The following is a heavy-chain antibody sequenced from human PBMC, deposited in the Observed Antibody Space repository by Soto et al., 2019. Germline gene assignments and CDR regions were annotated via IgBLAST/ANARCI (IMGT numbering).Heavy chain of an antibody. V-gene: IGHV3-30*18. CDR3: AKSSDGDYVRAEQWFDP. CDR1: GFTFSSYG. CDR2: ISYDGSNK. Sequence: SGGSLRLSCAASGFTFSSYGMHWVRQAPGKGLEWVAVISYDGSNKYYADSVKGRFTISRDNSKNTLYLQMNSLRAEDTAVYYCAKSSDGDYVRAEQWFDPWGQGTLVTVSS. D-gene: IGHD4-17*01. J-gene: IGHJ5*02.